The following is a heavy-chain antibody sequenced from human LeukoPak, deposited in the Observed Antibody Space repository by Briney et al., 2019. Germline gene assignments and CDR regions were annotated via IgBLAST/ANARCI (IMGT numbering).Heavy chain of an antibody. V-gene: IGHV3-7*03. J-gene: IGHJ2*01. Sequence: PGGSLRLSCAASGFTFSSYWMSWVRQAPGKGLEWVANIKQDGSEKYYVDSVKGRFTISRDNAKNSLYLQMNSLRAEDTAVYYCARREGEPQDDWYFDLWGRGTLVSVSS. CDR2: IKQDGSEK. CDR1: GFTFSSYW. D-gene: IGHD1-14*01. CDR3: ARREGEPQDDWYFDL.